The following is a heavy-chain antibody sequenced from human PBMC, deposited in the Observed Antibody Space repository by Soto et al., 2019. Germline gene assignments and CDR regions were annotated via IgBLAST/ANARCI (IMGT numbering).Heavy chain of an antibody. J-gene: IGHJ6*02. CDR1: GFTFSSYA. CDR2: ISGSGGST. D-gene: IGHD6-6*01. CDR3: AKCGSSGGCYYGMDV. Sequence: GSLRLSCAASGFTFSSYAMSWVRQAPGKGLEWVSAISGSGGSTYYADSVKGRFTISRDNSKNTLYLQMNSLRAEDTAVYYCAKCGSSGGCYYGMDVWGQGTTVTVSS. V-gene: IGHV3-23*01.